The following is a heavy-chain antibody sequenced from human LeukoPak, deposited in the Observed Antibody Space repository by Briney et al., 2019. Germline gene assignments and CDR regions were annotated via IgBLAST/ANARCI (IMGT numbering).Heavy chain of an antibody. J-gene: IGHJ4*02. CDR2: ISYDGSTK. V-gene: IGHV3-30*04. CDR1: GFTFSIYT. D-gene: IGHD6-13*01. CDR3: ARDPINIATAGSGFDY. Sequence: GGSLRLSCAAAGFTFSIYTMHWVRQAPGKGLEWVAIISYDGSTKYYADSMKGRFTISRDNVKNSLYLQMNSLRAEDTAVYYCARDPINIATAGSGFDYWGQGTLVTVSS.